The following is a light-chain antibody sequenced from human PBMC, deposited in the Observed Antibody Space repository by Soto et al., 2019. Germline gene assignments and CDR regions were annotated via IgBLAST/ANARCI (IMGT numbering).Light chain of an antibody. CDR2: HAS. V-gene: IGKV1-5*01. J-gene: IGKJ1*01. CDR1: QSISSY. CDR3: QQYNSYS. Sequence: DIQMTQSPSSLSASVGDRVTITCRASQSISSYLNWYQQKPGKAPKVLIYHASDLQSGVPSRFSGSGSGTEFTLTISSLQPDDFATYYCQQYNSYSFGQGTKVDIK.